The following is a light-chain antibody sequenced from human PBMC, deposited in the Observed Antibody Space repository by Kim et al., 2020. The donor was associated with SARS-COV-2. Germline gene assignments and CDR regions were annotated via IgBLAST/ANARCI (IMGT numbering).Light chain of an antibody. V-gene: IGLV1-40*01. J-gene: IGLJ1*01. Sequence: RGTISCPGSSSNIGAGYDVHWYQQLPGTAPNLLIYGNSNRPSGVPDRFSGSKSGTSASLAITGLQAEDEADYYCQSYDSSLSGSYVFGTGTKVTVL. CDR2: GNS. CDR3: QSYDSSLSGSYV. CDR1: SSNIGAGYD.